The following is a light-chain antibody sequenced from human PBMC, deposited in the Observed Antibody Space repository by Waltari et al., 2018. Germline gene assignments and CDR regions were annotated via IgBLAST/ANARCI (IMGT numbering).Light chain of an antibody. Sequence: ETVMTQSPTTLSLSPGDRATLSCRASQSVSTNLAWYQQKPGQAPRLLIYGASIRATGVPARFSGRGAGTEFTLTISSLQYEDFAVYYCQQYNNWPPYIFGQGSQLEI. V-gene: IGKV3D-15*01. J-gene: IGKJ2*01. CDR1: QSVSTN. CDR2: GAS. CDR3: QQYNNWPPYI.